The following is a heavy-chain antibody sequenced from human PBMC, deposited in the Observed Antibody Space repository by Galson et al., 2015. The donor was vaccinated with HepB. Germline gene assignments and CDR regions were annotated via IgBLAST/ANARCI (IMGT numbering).Heavy chain of an antibody. CDR3: AGDVYVDDGSFDY. J-gene: IGHJ4*02. CDR1: GFTFSAYY. D-gene: IGHD5/OR15-5a*01. CDR2: ISSSGSTI. V-gene: IGHV3-11*01. Sequence: SLRLSCAASGFTFSAYYMSWTRQAPGKGLEWVSYISSSGSTIYYADSVKGRFTISRDHAKNSLYLQMNSLRTEDTAVYYCAGDVYVDDGSFDYWGQGTLVTVSS.